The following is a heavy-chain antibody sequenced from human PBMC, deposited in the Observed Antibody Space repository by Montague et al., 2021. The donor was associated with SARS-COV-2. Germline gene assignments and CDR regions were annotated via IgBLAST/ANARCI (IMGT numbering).Heavy chain of an antibody. J-gene: IGHJ4*02. CDR2: VYHSGNT. CDR3: ARVRGCSHTNCYASSHFDS. V-gene: IGHV4-38-2*02. D-gene: IGHD2-2*01. CDR1: GFSISSGYQ. Sequence: SETLSLTYTVSGFSISSGYQWGWIRQPPGKGLEWIGRVYHSGNTYYSPSLKSRVTISVDTSKNQFSLKLTSLTATDTAVYYCARVRGCSHTNCYASSHFDSWGQGTLVAVSS.